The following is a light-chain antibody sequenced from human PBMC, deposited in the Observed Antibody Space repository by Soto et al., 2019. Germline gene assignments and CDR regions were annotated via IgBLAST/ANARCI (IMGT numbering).Light chain of an antibody. J-gene: IGKJ5*01. CDR1: QSISVW. V-gene: IGKV1-5*03. Sequence: DIQMTQSPSTLSASVGDRVTITCLASQSISVWLAWYQQKAGKAPNLLIYKASRLESGVPSRFSGSGSETEFTLTISGLQPGDYATYYCQQYNTYSTFGQGTRLEIK. CDR3: QQYNTYST. CDR2: KAS.